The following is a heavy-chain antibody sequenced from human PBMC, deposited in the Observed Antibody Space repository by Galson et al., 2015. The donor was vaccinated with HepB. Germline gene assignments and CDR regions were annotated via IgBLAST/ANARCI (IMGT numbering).Heavy chain of an antibody. CDR3: ARAKVAGPYYYYMDV. Sequence: SLRLSCAASGFTFSSYSMNWVRQAPGKGLEWVSSISSSSSYIYYADSVKGRFTISRDNAKNSLYLQMNSLRAEDTAVYYCARAKVAGPYYYYMDVWGKGTTVTVSS. CDR1: GFTFSSYS. CDR2: ISSSSSYI. V-gene: IGHV3-21*01. D-gene: IGHD6-19*01. J-gene: IGHJ6*03.